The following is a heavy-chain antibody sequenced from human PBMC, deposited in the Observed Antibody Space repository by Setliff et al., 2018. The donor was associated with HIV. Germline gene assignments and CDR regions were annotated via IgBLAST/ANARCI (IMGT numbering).Heavy chain of an antibody. CDR1: GYTFTNYG. D-gene: IGHD1-26*01. CDR3: ARDGWELLRGAFDI. V-gene: IGHV1-18*01. J-gene: IGHJ3*02. CDR2: ISAYNGNT. Sequence: SVKVSCKTSGYTFTNYGLSWVRQAPGQGLEWMGWISAYNGNTNYAQKLQGRVTMTTDTSTSTAYMELRSLRSDDTAVYYCARDGWELLRGAFDIWGQGTMFTVSS.